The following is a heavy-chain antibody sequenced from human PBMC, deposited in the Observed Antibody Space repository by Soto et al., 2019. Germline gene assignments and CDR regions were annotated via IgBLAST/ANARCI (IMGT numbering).Heavy chain of an antibody. CDR1: GGSISSYY. J-gene: IGHJ4*02. CDR2: IYYSGST. V-gene: IGHV4-59*08. CDR3: ARKSYYYDSSGYYQFDY. Sequence: PSETLSLTCTVSGGSISSYYWSWIRQPPGKGLEWIGYIYYSGSTNYNPSLKSRVTISVDTSKNQFSLKLSSVTAADTAVYYCARKSYYYDSSGYYQFDYWGQGTLVTVSS. D-gene: IGHD3-22*01.